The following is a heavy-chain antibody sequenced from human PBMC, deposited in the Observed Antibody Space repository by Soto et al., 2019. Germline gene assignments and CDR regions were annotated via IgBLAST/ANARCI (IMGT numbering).Heavy chain of an antibody. J-gene: IGHJ6*02. D-gene: IGHD1-20*01. Sequence: QVQLVQSGAEVKKPGSSVKVSCKASGDTFSTYTITWMRQAPGQGLEWMGGIIPRSATSKYAQKFRGRVTITADESTSTVYMELRTLRPEDTAVYYCAREGLVLVPPTVNSDYYYYAMDVWGQGTTVTVSS. CDR3: AREGLVLVPPTVNSDYYYYAMDV. V-gene: IGHV1-69*12. CDR1: GDTFSTYT. CDR2: IIPRSATS.